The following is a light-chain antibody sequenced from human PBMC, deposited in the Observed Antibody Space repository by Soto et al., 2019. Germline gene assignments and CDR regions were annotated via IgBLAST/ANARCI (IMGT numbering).Light chain of an antibody. Sequence: DIQMTQSPSSVSASVGDRVIITCRASQTINRWLAWYQQKPGKAPQLLIYATSTLHSGVPSRFSGSGSGTDFTLTVSSLQPDDFATYYCQQANSFPHTLGGGTRVEIK. J-gene: IGKJ4*01. CDR3: QQANSFPHT. V-gene: IGKV1-12*01. CDR1: QTINRW. CDR2: ATS.